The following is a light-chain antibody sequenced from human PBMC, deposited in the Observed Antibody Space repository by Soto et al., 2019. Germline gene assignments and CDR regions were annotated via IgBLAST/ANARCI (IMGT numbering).Light chain of an antibody. CDR3: QQYGNSPPHT. V-gene: IGKV3-20*01. CDR2: GAS. J-gene: IGKJ2*01. Sequence: EIVLTQSPGTLSLSPGERATLSCRASQRVSSNYLAWYQQKPGQAPRLLIHGASSRATGIPDRFSGSGSGTDFTLTISRLEPEDFAVYYCQQYGNSPPHTFGQGTKLEI. CDR1: QRVSSNY.